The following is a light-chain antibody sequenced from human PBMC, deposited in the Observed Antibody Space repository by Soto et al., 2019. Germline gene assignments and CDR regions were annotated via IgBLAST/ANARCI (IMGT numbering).Light chain of an antibody. CDR3: QQYNTYPFT. V-gene: IGKV1-5*03. CDR2: KAS. J-gene: IGKJ2*01. CDR1: KSINDW. Sequence: DIQMTQSPSTLSASVGDRVTITCRASKSINDWLAWYQQKPGSAPKLLIYKASTLPSGVPSRFSGRGSGTESTLSVSSLQPDYFATYYYQQYNTYPFTFGQGTKLETK.